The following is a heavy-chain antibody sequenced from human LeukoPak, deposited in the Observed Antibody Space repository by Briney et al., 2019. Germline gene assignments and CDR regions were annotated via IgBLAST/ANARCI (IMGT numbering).Heavy chain of an antibody. CDR1: GGSISSSSYY. D-gene: IGHD4-17*01. CDR2: IYYSGST. J-gene: IGHJ5*02. V-gene: IGHV4-39*07. CDR3: ARDGDYGDNHP. Sequence: PSETLSLTCTVSGGSISSSSYYWGWIRQPPGKGLEWIGSIYYSGSTYYNPSLKSRVTISVDTSKNQFSLKLSSVTAADTAVYYCARDGDYGDNHPWGQGTLVTVSS.